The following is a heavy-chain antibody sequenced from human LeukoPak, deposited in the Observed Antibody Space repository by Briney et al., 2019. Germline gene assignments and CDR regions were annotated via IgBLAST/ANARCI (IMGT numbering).Heavy chain of an antibody. V-gene: IGHV3-23*01. J-gene: IGHJ4*02. CDR1: GFTFSSYA. CDR2: ISGSGGST. CDR3: GKAPGERGYCSSTGCYGPAFLDY. Sequence: GGSLRLSCAASGFTFSSYAMSWVRQAPGKGLEWVSSISGSGGSTYYADSVKGRFTISRDNSKNTLYLQMNSLRAEDTAVYYCGKAPGERGYCSSTGCYGPAFLDYWGQGTLVTVSS. D-gene: IGHD2-2*01.